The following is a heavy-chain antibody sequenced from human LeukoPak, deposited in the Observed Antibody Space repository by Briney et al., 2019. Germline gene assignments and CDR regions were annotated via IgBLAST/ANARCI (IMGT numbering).Heavy chain of an antibody. CDR1: GGSFSGFY. CDR3: ARGGTFGEPFSRS. V-gene: IGHV4-34*01. CDR2: INQSGIT. D-gene: IGHD3-10*01. J-gene: IGHJ4*02. Sequence: SSETLSLTCAVYGGSFSGFYWTWIRQPPGKGLEWIGEINQSGITNYSPSLKSRMVISVDTSKKQFSLKLNSVTAADTAVYYCARGGTFGEPFSRSWGQGTLVTVSS.